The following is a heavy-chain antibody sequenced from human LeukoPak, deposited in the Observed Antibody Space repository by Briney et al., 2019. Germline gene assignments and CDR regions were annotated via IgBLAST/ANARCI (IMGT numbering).Heavy chain of an antibody. Sequence: SGTLSLTCAVYGGSFSGYYWSWIRQPPGKGLEWIGEINHSGSTNYNPSLKSRVTMSVDTSKNQFSLKLSSVTAADTAVYYCARAYSGSYLGFDYWGQGTLVTVSS. CDR1: GGSFSGYY. CDR3: ARAYSGSYLGFDY. J-gene: IGHJ4*02. CDR2: INHSGST. D-gene: IGHD1-26*01. V-gene: IGHV4-34*01.